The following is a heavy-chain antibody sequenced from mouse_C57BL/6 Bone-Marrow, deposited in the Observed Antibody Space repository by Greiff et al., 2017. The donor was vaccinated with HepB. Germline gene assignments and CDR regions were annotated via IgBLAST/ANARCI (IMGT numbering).Heavy chain of an antibody. CDR1: GYTFTSYW. CDR2: INPSSGYT. CDR3: ARSLLLRSLALDY. J-gene: IGHJ4*01. D-gene: IGHD1-1*01. V-gene: IGHV1-7*01. Sequence: QVQLKQSGAELAKPGASVKLSCKASGYTFTSYWMHWVKQRPGQGLEWIGYINPSSGYTKYNQKFKDKATLTADKSSSTAYMQLSSLTYEDSAVYYCARSLLLRSLALDYWGQGTSVTVSS.